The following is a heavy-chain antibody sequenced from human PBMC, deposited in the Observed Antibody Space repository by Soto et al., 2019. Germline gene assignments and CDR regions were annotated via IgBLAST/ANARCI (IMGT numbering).Heavy chain of an antibody. V-gene: IGHV3-33*08. D-gene: IGHD6-19*01. CDR1: GFTFSSYV. J-gene: IGHJ1*01. CDR3: AREGAVAGSQDF. CDR2: IWYDGSKK. Sequence: PGGSLRLSCAASGFTFSSYVMSWVRQAPGKGLEWVALIWYDGSKKYYADSVKGRFTVSRDNINSTLYLEMNSLRVEDSAVYYCAREGAVAGSQDFWGQGTLVTAPQ.